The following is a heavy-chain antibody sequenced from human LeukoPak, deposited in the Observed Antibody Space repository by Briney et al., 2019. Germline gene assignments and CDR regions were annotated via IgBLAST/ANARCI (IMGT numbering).Heavy chain of an antibody. D-gene: IGHD2-15*01. V-gene: IGHV3-21*01. CDR3: ARGGVVVAATDYYYGMDV. Sequence: PSETLSLTCTLSGGSISTYYWSWVRQAPGKGLEWVSSISSSSSYIYYADSVKGRFTISRDNAKNSLYLQMNSLRAEDTAVYYCARGGVVVAATDYYYGMDVWGQGTTVTVSS. CDR2: ISSSSSYI. CDR1: GGSISTYY. J-gene: IGHJ6*02.